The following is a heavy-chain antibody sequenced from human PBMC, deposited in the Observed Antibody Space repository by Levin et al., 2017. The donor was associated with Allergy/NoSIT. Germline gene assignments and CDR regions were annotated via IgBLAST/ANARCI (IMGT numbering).Heavy chain of an antibody. J-gene: IGHJ3*02. CDR2: TYYRSKWYN. Sequence: LQTLSLTCAISGDSVSSNSAAWNWIRQSPSRGLEWLGRTYYRSKWYNDYAVSVKSRITINPDTSKNQFSLQLNSVTPEDTAVYYCARRGDSPRKRAFDIWGQGTMVTVSS. CDR1: GDSVSSNSAA. V-gene: IGHV6-1*01. D-gene: IGHD5-12*01. CDR3: ARRGDSPRKRAFDI.